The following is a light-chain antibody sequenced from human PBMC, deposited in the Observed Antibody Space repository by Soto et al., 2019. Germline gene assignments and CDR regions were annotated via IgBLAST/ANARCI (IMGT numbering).Light chain of an antibody. Sequence: EIVLTQSPGTLSLSPGERATLSCRASQSVSNNYLAWYQQKPGQAPRLLIYGASNRATGIPDRFSGSGSGTDFTLTINSLQSEDFAVYYCQRYNNWPLTFGGGTKVENK. V-gene: IGKV3D-15*01. J-gene: IGKJ4*01. CDR1: QSVSNN. CDR3: QRYNNWPLT. CDR2: GAS.